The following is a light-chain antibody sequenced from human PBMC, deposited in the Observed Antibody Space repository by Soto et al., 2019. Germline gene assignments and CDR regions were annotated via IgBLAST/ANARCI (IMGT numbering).Light chain of an antibody. J-gene: IGKJ4*01. CDR2: DAS. V-gene: IGKV3-11*01. CDR3: QQRSNWPAT. CDR1: QSVSSY. Sequence: EIVFTQSPATLSFSPGERATLSCRASQSVSSYLAWYQQKPGQAPRLLIYDASNRATGIPARFSGSGSGTDFTLTISSLEPEDFAVYYCQQRSNWPATLGGGTKVDIK.